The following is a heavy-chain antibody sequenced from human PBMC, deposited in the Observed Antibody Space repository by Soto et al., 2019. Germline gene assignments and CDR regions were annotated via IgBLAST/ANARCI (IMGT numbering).Heavy chain of an antibody. J-gene: IGHJ6*02. CDR1: GFTFSSYG. Sequence: GGSLRLSCAASGFTFSSYGMHWVRQAPGKGLEWVAVIWYDGSNKYYADSVKGRFTISRDNSKNTLYLQMNSLRAEDTAVYYCAREFNWNYAGLTIFYYYGMDVWGQGTTVTVSS. V-gene: IGHV3-33*01. D-gene: IGHD1-7*01. CDR2: IWYDGSNK. CDR3: AREFNWNYAGLTIFYYYGMDV.